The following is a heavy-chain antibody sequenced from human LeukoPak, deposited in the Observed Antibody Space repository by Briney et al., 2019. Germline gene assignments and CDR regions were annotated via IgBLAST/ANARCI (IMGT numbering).Heavy chain of an antibody. V-gene: IGHV4-59*01. J-gene: IGHJ4*02. Sequence: SETLSLTCTVSGGSISSYYWSWIRQPPGKGLEWIGYIYYSGSTNYNPSPKSRVTISVDTSKNQFSLKLSSVTAADTAVYYCARAPSNYYDSSGYRFDYWGQGTLVTVSS. D-gene: IGHD3-22*01. CDR2: IYYSGST. CDR3: ARAPSNYYDSSGYRFDY. CDR1: GGSISSYY.